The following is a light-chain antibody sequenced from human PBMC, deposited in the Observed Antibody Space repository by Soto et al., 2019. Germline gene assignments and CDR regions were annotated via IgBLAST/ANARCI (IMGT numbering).Light chain of an antibody. CDR2: AAS. CDR1: QSVSSN. CDR3: KQYNNWPRT. J-gene: IGKJ1*01. Sequence: EIVMTQSPATLPVSPGERATLSCRASQSVSSNLAWYQQKPGQAPRLLIYAASTRATGIPARFSGIGSGTEFTLTISSLQSEDFAVYFCKQYNNWPRTFGQGTKVEIK. V-gene: IGKV3-15*01.